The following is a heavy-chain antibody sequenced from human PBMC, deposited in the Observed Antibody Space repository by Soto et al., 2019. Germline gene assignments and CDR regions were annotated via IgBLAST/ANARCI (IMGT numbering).Heavy chain of an antibody. Sequence: QVQLVHSGAEVKKPGSSVKVYCKASGGTFSSYTISWVRQAPGQGLEWMGRIIPILGIANYAQKFQGRVTITADKSTSTAYMELSSLRSEDTAVYYCASRVYGDWTMNYYYIDVLGKGTTVTVSS. J-gene: IGHJ6*03. D-gene: IGHD4-17*01. CDR1: GGTFSSYT. CDR3: ASRVYGDWTMNYYYIDV. V-gene: IGHV1-69*02. CDR2: IIPILGIA.